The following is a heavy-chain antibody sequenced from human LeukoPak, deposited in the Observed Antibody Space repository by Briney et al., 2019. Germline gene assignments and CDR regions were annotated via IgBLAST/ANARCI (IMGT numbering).Heavy chain of an antibody. Sequence: PGGSLRLSCAASGFTFEDYAMHWVRQAPGEGLEWVAGVTWNSDNIDYAESVRGRFTISRDNAKNSLYLEMNSLRLEDTALYYRVKESEDSSGWATRYYFDYWGQGSLVTVSS. CDR2: VTWNSDNI. CDR1: GFTFEDYA. J-gene: IGHJ4*02. V-gene: IGHV3-9*01. CDR3: VKESEDSSGWATRYYFDY. D-gene: IGHD6-19*01.